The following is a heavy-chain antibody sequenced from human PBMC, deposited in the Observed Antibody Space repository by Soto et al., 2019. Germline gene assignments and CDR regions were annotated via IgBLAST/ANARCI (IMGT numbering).Heavy chain of an antibody. D-gene: IGHD6-13*01. V-gene: IGHV4-34*01. J-gene: IGHJ4*02. CDR3: ARGSSSWYVRNYFDY. CDR1: GGSFSGYY. CDR2: INHSGST. Sequence: SETLSLTCAVYGGSFSGYYWSWIRQPPGKGLEWIGEINHSGSTNYNPSLKSRVTISVDTSKNQFSLKLSSVTAADTAVYYCARGSSSWYVRNYFDYWGQGTLVTVSS.